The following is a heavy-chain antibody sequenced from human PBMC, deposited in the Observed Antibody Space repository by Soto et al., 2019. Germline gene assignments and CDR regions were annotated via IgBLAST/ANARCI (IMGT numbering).Heavy chain of an antibody. CDR1: GGSINTYY. D-gene: IGHD3-10*01. J-gene: IGHJ4*02. Sequence: SETLSLTCNVSGGSINTYYWSWIRQPPGKELEWIGYVHYSGSTNYNPSLKGRVTISVDMSKNQFSLKLSSVTAADTAVYYCAREVVSHYYFDYWGQGTLVTVSS. CDR2: VHYSGST. CDR3: AREVVSHYYFDY. V-gene: IGHV4-59*01.